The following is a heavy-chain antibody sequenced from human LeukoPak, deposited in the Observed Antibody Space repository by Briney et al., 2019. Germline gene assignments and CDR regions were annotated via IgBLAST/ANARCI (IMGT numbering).Heavy chain of an antibody. CDR3: AKEAIGYSYSES. D-gene: IGHD1-26*01. J-gene: IGHJ4*02. CDR2: ISWNSGSI. CDR1: GFTFDDYA. Sequence: GGSLRLSCAASGFTFDDYAMHWVRQAPGKGLEWVSGISWNSGSIGYADSVKGRFTISRDNSKDMLYLQMNSLRAEDTAVYYCAKEAIGYSYSESWGQGTLVTVSS. V-gene: IGHV3-9*01.